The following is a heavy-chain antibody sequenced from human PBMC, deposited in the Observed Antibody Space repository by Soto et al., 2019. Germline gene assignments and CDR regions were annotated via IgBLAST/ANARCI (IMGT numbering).Heavy chain of an antibody. D-gene: IGHD5-12*01. CDR3: AKDVVDLGYYYYGMDV. CDR1: GFTFSSYG. Sequence: GSLRLSCAASGFTFSSYGMHWVRQAAGKGLEWVAVISYDGSNKYYADSVKGRFTISRDNSKNTLYLQMNSLRAEDTAAYYCAKDVVDLGYYYYGMDVWGQGTTVTSP. V-gene: IGHV3-30*18. J-gene: IGHJ6*02. CDR2: ISYDGSNK.